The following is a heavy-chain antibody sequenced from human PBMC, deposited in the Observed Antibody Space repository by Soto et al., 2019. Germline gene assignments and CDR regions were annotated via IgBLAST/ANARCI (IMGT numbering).Heavy chain of an antibody. CDR2: IYPGDSET. J-gene: IGHJ4*02. CDR1: GYSFTSRW. Sequence: GESLKISCKGSGYSFTSRWIGWVRQMPGKGLEWLGTIYPGDSETQYSPSFQGHIRFSVDKSIDTAYVQWNYLKASYTAMYYCARYSGSYWHYFDYWAQGTLVTVSS. D-gene: IGHD1-26*01. CDR3: ARYSGSYWHYFDY. V-gene: IGHV5-51*06.